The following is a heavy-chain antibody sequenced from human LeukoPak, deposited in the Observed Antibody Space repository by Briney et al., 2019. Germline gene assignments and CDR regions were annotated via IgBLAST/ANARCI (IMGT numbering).Heavy chain of an antibody. D-gene: IGHD6-13*01. CDR3: ARHSSWLKAFDI. CDR1: GGSISSYY. Sequence: SETLSLTCTVSGGSISSYYWSWIRQPPGKGLEWIGYIYYSGSTNYNPSLKSRVTISVDTSKNQFSLKLSSVTAADTAVYYCARHSSWLKAFDIWGQGTMVTVSS. V-gene: IGHV4-59*08. J-gene: IGHJ3*02. CDR2: IYYSGST.